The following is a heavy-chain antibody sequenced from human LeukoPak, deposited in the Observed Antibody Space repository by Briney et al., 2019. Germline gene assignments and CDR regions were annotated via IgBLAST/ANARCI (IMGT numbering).Heavy chain of an antibody. J-gene: IGHJ4*02. D-gene: IGHD2-2*01. CDR1: GYTFTGYY. Sequence: ASVKVSCKASGYTFTGYYMHWVRQAPGQGLEWMGWINPNSAGTNYAQKFQGRVTMTRDTSISTAYMELSRLRSDDTAVYYCARHCSSTSCPPDGNYWGQGTLVTVSS. CDR2: INPNSAGT. CDR3: ARHCSSTSCPPDGNY. V-gene: IGHV1-2*02.